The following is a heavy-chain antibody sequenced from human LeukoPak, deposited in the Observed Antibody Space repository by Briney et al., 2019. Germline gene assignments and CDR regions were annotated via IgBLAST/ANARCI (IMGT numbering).Heavy chain of an antibody. D-gene: IGHD3-3*01. CDR1: GGSISSYY. V-gene: IGHV4-59*01. CDR2: IYYSGRN. CDR3: ARYTIFEFDP. J-gene: IGHJ5*02. Sequence: NPSETLSLTCTVSGGSISSYYWSWVRQPPGKGLEWLGYIYYSGRNNYNTSLKSRVTISVDTSKNQFSLKLSSVTAADTAVYYCARYTIFEFDPWGQGTLVTVSS.